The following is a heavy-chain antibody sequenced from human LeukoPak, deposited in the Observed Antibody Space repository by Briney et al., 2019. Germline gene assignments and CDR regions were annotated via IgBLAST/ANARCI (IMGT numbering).Heavy chain of an antibody. CDR2: ISSSGSYI. Sequence: GSLRLSCAASGFTFSSYSMNWVRQPPGKGLGWVASISSSGSYIYYADSVKGRFTTSRDNAKNSLYLQMSSLRAEDTAVYYCARDFGVSKHRYFDLWSRGTLVTVSS. V-gene: IGHV3-21*01. CDR3: ARDFGVSKHRYFDL. D-gene: IGHD2-8*01. CDR1: GFTFSSYS. J-gene: IGHJ2*01.